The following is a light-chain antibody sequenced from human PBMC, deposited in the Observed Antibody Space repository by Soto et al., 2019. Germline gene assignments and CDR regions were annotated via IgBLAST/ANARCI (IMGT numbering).Light chain of an antibody. J-gene: IGKJ4*01. Sequence: DVQMTQSPSSLSASVGDRVTITCRASQDINSYLAWYQQKPGNAPKSLIYAASSLQTGVPSRFGGSESGTDFTLTISNLQPEDSATDYWPQYNIYPLTFGGGTKVEIK. CDR3: PQYNIYPLT. CDR1: QDINSY. V-gene: IGKV1D-16*01. CDR2: AAS.